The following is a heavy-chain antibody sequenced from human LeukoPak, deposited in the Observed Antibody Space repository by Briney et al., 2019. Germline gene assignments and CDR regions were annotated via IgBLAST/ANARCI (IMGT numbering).Heavy chain of an antibody. CDR3: LTLAVAGY. J-gene: IGHJ4*02. CDR1: GFTFSSYA. CDR2: IRHDGVTT. D-gene: IGHD6-19*01. V-gene: IGHV3-64D*09. Sequence: GVSLRLSCSAYGFTFSSYAMHWVRQARGKGLEYVSAIRHDGVTTYYADSVKGRFIISRDNSKNTLFLQMSSLRAEDTAVYYCLTLAVAGYWGRGAVVTVSS.